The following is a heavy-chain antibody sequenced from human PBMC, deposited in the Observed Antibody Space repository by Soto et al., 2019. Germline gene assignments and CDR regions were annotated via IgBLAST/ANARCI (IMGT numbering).Heavy chain of an antibody. Sequence: GSLRLSCAASGFTFSSYGMHWVRQAPGKGLEWVAVISYDGSNKYYADSVKGRFTISRDNSKNTLYLQMNSLRAEDTAVYYCAKSGYCSSTSCSYYYYYYMDVWGKGTTVTVSS. CDR2: ISYDGSNK. V-gene: IGHV3-30*18. J-gene: IGHJ6*03. CDR3: AKSGYCSSTSCSYYYYYYMDV. D-gene: IGHD2-2*01. CDR1: GFTFSSYG.